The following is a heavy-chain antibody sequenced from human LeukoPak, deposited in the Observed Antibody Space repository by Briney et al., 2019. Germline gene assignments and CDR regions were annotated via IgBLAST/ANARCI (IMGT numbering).Heavy chain of an antibody. CDR2: ISGSGGST. CDR1: GFTFSSYS. D-gene: IGHD5-18*01. V-gene: IGHV3-23*01. Sequence: AGGSLRLSCAASGFTFSSYSMNWVRQAPGKGLEWVSAISGSGGSTHYADSVKGRYTISRDNFKNTLYLQMNSLRAEDTAVYYCAKSFRGYSYGLFDYWGQGTQVTVSS. CDR3: AKSFRGYSYGLFDY. J-gene: IGHJ4*02.